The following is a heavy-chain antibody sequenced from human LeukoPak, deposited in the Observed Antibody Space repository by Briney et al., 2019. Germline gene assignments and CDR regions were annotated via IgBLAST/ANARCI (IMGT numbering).Heavy chain of an antibody. V-gene: IGHV3-7*02. CDR2: IKEDGTVK. Sequence: GGSLRLSCAASGFTFSRYWMSWVRQAPGKGPEWVANIKEDGTVKYYVESVKGRFTISRDNAKNSLYLQTNSLRAEDTAVYYCATSITMFDYWGQGTLVTVSS. D-gene: IGHD3-10*01. J-gene: IGHJ4*02. CDR3: ATSITMFDY. CDR1: GFTFSRYW.